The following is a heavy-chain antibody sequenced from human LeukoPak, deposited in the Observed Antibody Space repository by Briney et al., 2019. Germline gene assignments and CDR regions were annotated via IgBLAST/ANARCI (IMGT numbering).Heavy chain of an antibody. CDR1: GGSLSSYY. V-gene: IGHV4-59*01. CDR3: ARAGFQWLDFDY. D-gene: IGHD6-19*01. Sequence: KPSETLSLTCIVSGGSLSSYYWGWIRQPPGEGLEWVGYIYYSGNTNYNPSLKSRVTMSVDTSKNQFSLKLSSVTAADTAVYYCARAGFQWLDFDYWGQGTLVTVSS. J-gene: IGHJ4*02. CDR2: IYYSGNT.